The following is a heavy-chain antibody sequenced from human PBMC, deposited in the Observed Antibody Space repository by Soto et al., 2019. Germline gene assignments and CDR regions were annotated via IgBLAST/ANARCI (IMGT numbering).Heavy chain of an antibody. Sequence: SVKVSCKASGGTFSSYAISWVRQAPGQGLEWMGGIIPIFGTANYAQKFQGRVTITADESTSTAYMELSSLRSEDTAVYYCAMPGIVGATNYYYYGMDVWGQGTTVTVSS. CDR2: IIPIFGTA. J-gene: IGHJ6*02. CDR1: GGTFSSYA. V-gene: IGHV1-69*13. CDR3: AMPGIVGATNYYYYGMDV. D-gene: IGHD1-26*01.